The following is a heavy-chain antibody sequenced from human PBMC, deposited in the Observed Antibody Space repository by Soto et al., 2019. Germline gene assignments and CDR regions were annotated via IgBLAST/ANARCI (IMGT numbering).Heavy chain of an antibody. CDR2: INHNTNT. V-gene: IGHV4-34*01. Sequence: SETLCVTCAGYGGSFSDTYWNWFRQPPGKGLEWIGEINHNTNTIYNPSLTSRVTISVDTSKNHFSLKLTSVTAADTAVYYCGRGVTLFRTSFDPWGQGPLVTV. J-gene: IGHJ5*02. CDR3: GRGVTLFRTSFDP. CDR1: GGSFSDTY. D-gene: IGHD2-2*01.